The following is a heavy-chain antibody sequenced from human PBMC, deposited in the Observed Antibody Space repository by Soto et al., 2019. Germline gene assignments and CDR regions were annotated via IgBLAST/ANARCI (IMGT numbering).Heavy chain of an antibody. J-gene: IGHJ5*02. CDR3: AGEGSSWYSYNWFDP. Sequence: EVPLVESGGGLVQPGGSLRLSCAASGFTFTSYAMNWVRQAPGKGLEWISYITKSSSTIYYADSVKGRFTISRDNAQNSLYLQMNSLRAEDTAVYYCAGEGSSWYSYNWFDPWGQGTPVTVSS. CDR1: GFTFTSYA. V-gene: IGHV3-48*01. CDR2: ITKSSSTI. D-gene: IGHD6-13*01.